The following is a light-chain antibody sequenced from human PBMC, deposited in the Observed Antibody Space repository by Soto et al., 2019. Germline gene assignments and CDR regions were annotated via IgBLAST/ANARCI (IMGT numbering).Light chain of an antibody. J-gene: IGKJ1*01. V-gene: IGKV3-15*01. Sequence: VFTQSPATLSLSPGGRATLSCRASQSVSSSYLAWYQQTPGQAPRLLIYGASTRATGIPVRFSGSASGTEFTLTISSLQSEDFTVYYCQQYNKWPLTFGQGTKVDIK. CDR3: QQYNKWPLT. CDR1: QSVSSSY. CDR2: GAS.